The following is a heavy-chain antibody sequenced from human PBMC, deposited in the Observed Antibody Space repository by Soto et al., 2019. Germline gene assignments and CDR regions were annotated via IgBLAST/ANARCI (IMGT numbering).Heavy chain of an antibody. CDR2: IIPIFGTA. V-gene: IGHV1-69*13. Sequence: ASVKVSCKASGDTFSSYAINWVRQAPGQGPEWMGGIIPIFGTAKNAQKFHGRVTITADESTSTAYMELSNLRSDDTAVYYCARDRAAAGRPFDFFYGMDVWGQGTTVTGS. J-gene: IGHJ6*02. D-gene: IGHD6-13*01. CDR3: ARDRAAAGRPFDFFYGMDV. CDR1: GDTFSSYA.